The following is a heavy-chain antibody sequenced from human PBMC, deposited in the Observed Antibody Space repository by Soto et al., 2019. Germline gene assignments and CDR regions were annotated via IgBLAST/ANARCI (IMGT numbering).Heavy chain of an antibody. CDR3: AELRYRYGFRWFDP. J-gene: IGHJ5*02. V-gene: IGHV4-31*03. CDR2: IYNSGST. Sequence: SETLSLTCTVSGGSISSGDYYWSWIRLHPGKGLEWIGYIYNSGSTYYNPSLKSRVTISGDTPKNQFSLKLSSVTAADTAVYYCAELRYRYGFRWFDPWGQGTLVTVSS. CDR1: GGSISSGDYY. D-gene: IGHD5-18*01.